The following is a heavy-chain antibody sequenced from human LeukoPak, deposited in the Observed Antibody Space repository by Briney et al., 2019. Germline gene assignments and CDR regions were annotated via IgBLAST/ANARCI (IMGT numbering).Heavy chain of an antibody. J-gene: IGHJ4*02. CDR2: IYHSGST. Sequence: PSETLSLTCTVSGYSISSGYYWGWIRQPPGKGLEWIGSIYHSGSTYYNPSLKSRVTISVDTSKNQFSLKLSSVTAADTAVYYCARVCPPLERYCHYFDYWGQGTLVTVSS. D-gene: IGHD1-1*01. CDR1: GYSISSGYY. V-gene: IGHV4-38-2*02. CDR3: ARVCPPLERYCHYFDY.